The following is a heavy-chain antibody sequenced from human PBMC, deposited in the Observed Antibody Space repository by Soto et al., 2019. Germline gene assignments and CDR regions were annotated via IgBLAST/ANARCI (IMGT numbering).Heavy chain of an antibody. Sequence: GASVKVSCKASGYTFTGYYMHWVRQAPGQGLEWMGWINPNSGGTNYAQKFQGWVTMTRDTSISTAYMELSRLRSDDTAVYYCARNYDFWSGFNFVPSPRVFGDYGMDVRGQGTTVTGSS. CDR1: GYTFTGYY. CDR3: ARNYDFWSGFNFVPSPRVFGDYGMDV. D-gene: IGHD3-3*01. J-gene: IGHJ6*02. CDR2: INPNSGGT. V-gene: IGHV1-2*04.